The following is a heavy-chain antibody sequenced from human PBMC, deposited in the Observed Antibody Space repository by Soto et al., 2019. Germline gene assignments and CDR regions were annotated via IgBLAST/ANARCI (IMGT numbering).Heavy chain of an antibody. V-gene: IGHV3-30*18. CDR3: AKIGHYDFWRSSGMDV. J-gene: IGHJ6*02. CDR1: GFTFSSYG. CDR2: ISYDGSNK. Sequence: QVQLVESGGGVVQPGRSLRLSCAASGFTFSSYGMHWVRQAPGKGLAWVAVISYDGSNKYYADSVKGRFTISRDNSKNTLYLHMNSLRAEDTAVYYCAKIGHYDFWRSSGMDVWGQGTTVTVSS. D-gene: IGHD3-3*01.